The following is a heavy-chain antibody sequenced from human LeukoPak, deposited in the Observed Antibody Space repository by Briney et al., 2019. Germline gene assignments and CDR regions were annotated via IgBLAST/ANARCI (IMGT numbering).Heavy chain of an antibody. CDR3: ARTVKTRGDAFDI. CDR2: IYYSGST. CDR1: GGSISSDY. J-gene: IGHJ3*02. V-gene: IGHV4-59*01. Sequence: SVTLSLTCTVSGGSISSDYWSWIRQPPGKGLEWIGYIYYSGSTNYNPSLKSRLTISLDTSKNQFSLKLTSVTAADTAVYYCARTVKTRGDAFDIWGQGTMVTVSS. D-gene: IGHD4-23*01.